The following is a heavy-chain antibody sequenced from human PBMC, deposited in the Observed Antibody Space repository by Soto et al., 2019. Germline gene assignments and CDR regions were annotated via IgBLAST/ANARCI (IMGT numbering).Heavy chain of an antibody. V-gene: IGHV4-30-4*01. CDR1: GGSIDDINSY. CDR3: ARSTYGEGYPHFFAD. Sequence: QGQLQESGPGLVMPSQTLSLTCAVSGGSIDDINSYWTWIRQSPGRSPEWIGYIHNTGNTFYSPSLKRRLAISIDRSKSQFSLKLSAVTAADTAFYYCARSTYGEGYPHFFADWGQGTLVTVSS. J-gene: IGHJ4*02. CDR2: IHNTGNT. D-gene: IGHD3-16*02.